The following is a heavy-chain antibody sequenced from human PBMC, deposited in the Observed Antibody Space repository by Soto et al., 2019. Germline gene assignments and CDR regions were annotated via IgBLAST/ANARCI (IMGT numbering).Heavy chain of an antibody. CDR2: ISGSGDNT. D-gene: IGHD3-10*01. J-gene: IGHJ6*02. CDR1: GFTFSSYA. Sequence: GGSLRLSCAASGFTFSSYAMSWVRQAPGKGLEWVSVISGSGDNTYYADSVKGRFTISRDNSKSTLYLQMNSLGAEDTAVYYCAKDQAQDTPTLVRGVNSFYYYGLDDWGQGTTVTVSS. V-gene: IGHV3-23*01. CDR3: AKDQAQDTPTLVRGVNSFYYYGLDD.